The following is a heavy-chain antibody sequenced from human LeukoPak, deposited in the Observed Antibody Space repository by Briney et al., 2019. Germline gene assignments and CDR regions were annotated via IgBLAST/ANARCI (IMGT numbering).Heavy chain of an antibody. CDR3: ASGAAVPPN. V-gene: IGHV1-8*01. CDR2: MNPNSGNT. J-gene: IGHJ4*02. Sequence: ASVKVSCKVSGYTLTELSMHWVRQAPGKGLEWMGWMNPNSGNTGYAQKFQGRVTMTRNTSISTAYMELSSLRSEDTAVYYCASGAAVPPNWGQGTLVTVSS. D-gene: IGHD6-13*01. CDR1: GYTLTELS.